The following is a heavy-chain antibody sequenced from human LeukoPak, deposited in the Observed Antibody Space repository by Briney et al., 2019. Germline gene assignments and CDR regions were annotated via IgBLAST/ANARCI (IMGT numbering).Heavy chain of an antibody. CDR3: ARDRLERRFPALNFDY. CDR1: GGSISSYY. D-gene: IGHD1-1*01. J-gene: IGHJ4*02. V-gene: IGHV4-4*07. CDR2: IYTSGST. Sequence: SETLSLTCTVSGGSISSYYWSWIRQPAGKGLEWIGRIYTSGSTNYNPSLMSRVTMSVDTSKNQFSLKLSSVTAADTAVYYCARDRLERRFPALNFDYWGQGTLVTVSS.